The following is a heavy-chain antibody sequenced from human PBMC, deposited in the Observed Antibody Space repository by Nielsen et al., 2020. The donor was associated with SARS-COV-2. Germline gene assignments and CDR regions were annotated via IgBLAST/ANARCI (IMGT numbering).Heavy chain of an antibody. J-gene: IGHJ5*02. CDR3: ARDLDYYDSSGYDR. D-gene: IGHD3-22*01. CDR1: GFTVSSNY. CDR2: IYSGGAT. Sequence: GESLKISCAASGFTVSSNYMSWVRQSPVKGLEWVSVIYSGGATHYADSVKGRFTISRDDSKNTVYLQMNSLRAEDTAVYYCARDLDYYDSSGYDRWGQGTLVTVSS. V-gene: IGHV3-53*01.